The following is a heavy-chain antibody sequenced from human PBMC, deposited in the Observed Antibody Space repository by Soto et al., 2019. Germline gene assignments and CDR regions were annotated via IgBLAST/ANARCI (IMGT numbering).Heavy chain of an antibody. CDR2: IIPIFGTA. CDR3: AGHGYGYFPDCYHGMDV. J-gene: IGHJ6*02. CDR1: GGTFSSYA. D-gene: IGHD5-18*01. Sequence: QVQLVQSGAEVKKPGSSVKVSCKASGGTFSSYASSWVRQAPGQGLEWMGGIIPIFGTANYAQKFQGRVAIAADESTSTVYMELRSVRSEETAVYYCAGHGYGYFPDCYHGMDVWGQGATVTVSS. V-gene: IGHV1-69*12.